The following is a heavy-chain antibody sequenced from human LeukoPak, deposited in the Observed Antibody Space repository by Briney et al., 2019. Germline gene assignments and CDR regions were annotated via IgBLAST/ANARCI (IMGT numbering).Heavy chain of an antibody. D-gene: IGHD2-8*01. Sequence: SETLSLTCTVSGGSISSSSYYWGWIRQPPGKGLEWIGSIYYSGSTYYNPSLKSRVTISVDTSKNQFSLKLSSVTAADTAVYYCARVDIVLMVYAPWGQGTLVTVSS. V-gene: IGHV4-39*07. CDR3: ARVDIVLMVYAP. CDR2: IYYSGST. CDR1: GGSISSSSYY. J-gene: IGHJ5*02.